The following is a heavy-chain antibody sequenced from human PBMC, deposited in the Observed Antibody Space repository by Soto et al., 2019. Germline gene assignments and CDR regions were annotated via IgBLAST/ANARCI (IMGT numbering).Heavy chain of an antibody. J-gene: IGHJ4*02. CDR3: ARDHPHSYGVYYFDY. Sequence: PSETLSLTCTVSGGSISNYYWSRIRQPPGKGLEWIGYVYSSGSTHYNPSLQSRVTISADTSKNQVSLKVNSVTAADTAVYYCARDHPHSYGVYYFDYWGQGTPVTVSS. CDR2: VYSSGST. D-gene: IGHD5-18*01. V-gene: IGHV4-59*01. CDR1: GGSISNYY.